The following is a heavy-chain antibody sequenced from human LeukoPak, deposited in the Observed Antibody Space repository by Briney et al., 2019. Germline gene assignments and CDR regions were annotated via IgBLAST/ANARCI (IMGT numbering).Heavy chain of an antibody. Sequence: SETLSLTCTVSGGSISSYYWSWIRQPPGKGLEWIGYIYYSGSTNYNPSLKSRVTISVDTSKNRFSLKLSSVTAADTAVYYCASLRQLVRYFDYWGQGTLVTVSS. D-gene: IGHD6-13*01. CDR2: IYYSGST. J-gene: IGHJ4*02. CDR3: ASLRQLVRYFDY. CDR1: GGSISSYY. V-gene: IGHV4-59*08.